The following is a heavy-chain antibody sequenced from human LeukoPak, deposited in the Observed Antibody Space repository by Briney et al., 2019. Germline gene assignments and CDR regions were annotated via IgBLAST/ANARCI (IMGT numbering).Heavy chain of an antibody. D-gene: IGHD3-3*01. Sequence: PSETLSLTCTVSAGSISTPYWHWIRQSPGKRPEWIGFVFYGGITNYNPSLKSRVTISLDTSKNQFSLKLTSVTAADTAVYYCASGTVFGVITPQYFHYWGQGTRVTVSS. V-gene: IGHV4-59*11. CDR2: VFYGGIT. J-gene: IGHJ4*02. CDR1: AGSISTPY. CDR3: ASGTVFGVITPQYFHY.